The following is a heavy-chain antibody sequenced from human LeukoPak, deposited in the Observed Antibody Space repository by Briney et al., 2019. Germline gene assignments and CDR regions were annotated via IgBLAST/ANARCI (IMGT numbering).Heavy chain of an antibody. J-gene: IGHJ4*02. CDR3: ARALDYYDIRVWDC. V-gene: IGHV4-59*01. Sequence: PSETLSLTCTVSRGSISSYYWSWIRQSPGKGLEWIGYINHSGSTKYNPSLKSRGTISVDVSRNQFSLKLRSVTAADTAVYYCARALDYYDIRVWDCWGQGTLVTVSS. D-gene: IGHD3-22*01. CDR2: INHSGST. CDR1: RGSISSYY.